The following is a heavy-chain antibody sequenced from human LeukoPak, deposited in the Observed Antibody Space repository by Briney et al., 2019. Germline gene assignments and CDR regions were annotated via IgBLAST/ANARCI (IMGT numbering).Heavy chain of an antibody. V-gene: IGHV3-11*04. CDR2: ISSSGSTI. CDR3: ARDRRRVTGVVVTAPTDY. D-gene: IGHD2-21*02. Sequence: GGSLRLSCAASGFTFSDYYMSWIRQAPGKGLEWVSYISSSGSTIYYADSVKGRFTISRDNAKNSLYLQMNSLRAEDTAVYYCARDRRRVTGVVVTAPTDYWGQGTLVTVSS. CDR1: GFTFSDYY. J-gene: IGHJ4*02.